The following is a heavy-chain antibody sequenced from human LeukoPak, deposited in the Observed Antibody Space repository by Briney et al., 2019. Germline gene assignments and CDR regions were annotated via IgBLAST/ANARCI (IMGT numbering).Heavy chain of an antibody. D-gene: IGHD3-22*01. Sequence: GSLRLSCAASGFTFSSYSMNWVRQAPGKGLEWVSSISSSSSYIYYADSVKGRFTISRDNAKNSLYLQMNSLRAEDTAVYYCARGYDSSGYYWRDDAFDIWGQGTMVTVSS. CDR1: GFTFSSYS. CDR3: ARGYDSSGYYWRDDAFDI. CDR2: ISSSSSYI. J-gene: IGHJ3*02. V-gene: IGHV3-21*01.